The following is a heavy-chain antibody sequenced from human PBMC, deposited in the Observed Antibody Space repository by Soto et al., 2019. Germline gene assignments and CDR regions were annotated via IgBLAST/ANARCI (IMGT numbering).Heavy chain of an antibody. J-gene: IGHJ5*02. CDR2: IYHSGST. Sequence: QVQLQESGPGLVKSSGTLSLTCGVSGGSITSHNWWTWVRQPPGLGLEWIGEIYHSGSTNYNPSLKGRVNISVDKSTNQFSLRLTSVTAADTAIYFCARDRTSAGGFSRRWIDPWGRGTLVTVS. D-gene: IGHD5-18*01. V-gene: IGHV4-4*02. CDR3: ARDRTSAGGFSRRWIDP. CDR1: GGSITSHNW.